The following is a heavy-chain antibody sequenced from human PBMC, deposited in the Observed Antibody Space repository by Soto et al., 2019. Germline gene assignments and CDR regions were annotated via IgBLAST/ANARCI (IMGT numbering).Heavy chain of an antibody. D-gene: IGHD7-27*01. CDR1: GFTFTRYS. J-gene: IGHJ4*02. CDR3: ARESEDLTSNFDY. V-gene: IGHV3-21*01. CDR2: ISSTTNYI. Sequence: PGGSLRLSCAASGFTFTRYSMNWVRQAPGEGLEWVSSISSTTNYIYYADSMKGRLTVSRDNAKNSVYLDMNSLSAEDTAVYYCARESEDLTSNFDYWGQGTLVTVYS.